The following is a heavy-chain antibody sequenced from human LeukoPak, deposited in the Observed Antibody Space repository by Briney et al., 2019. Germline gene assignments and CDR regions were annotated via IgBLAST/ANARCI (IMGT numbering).Heavy chain of an antibody. J-gene: IGHJ4*02. CDR3: AREDTGGLDY. V-gene: IGHV4-34*01. CDR1: GGSFSGYY. CDR2: INHSGST. D-gene: IGHD2-8*02. Sequence: PSETLSLTCAVYGGSFSGYYWSWIRQPPGKGLEWIGEINHSGSTNYNPSLKSRGTISVDTSKNQFSLKLISVTAADTAVYYCAREDTGGLDYWGQGTLVTVSS.